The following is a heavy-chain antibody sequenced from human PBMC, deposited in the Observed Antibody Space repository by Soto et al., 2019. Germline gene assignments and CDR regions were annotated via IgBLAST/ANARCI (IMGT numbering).Heavy chain of an antibody. V-gene: IGHV3-23*01. D-gene: IGHD4-4*01. CDR2: ISGSGGST. CDR1: GFTFSSYA. J-gene: IGHJ4*02. Sequence: PGGSLRLSCAASGFTFSSYAMSWVRQAPGKGLEWVSAISGSGGSTYYADSVKGRFTISRDNSQNTLWLQMNSLRAEDTAVYYCASYRTVTTVSGFDYWGQGTLVTVSS. CDR3: ASYRTVTTVSGFDY.